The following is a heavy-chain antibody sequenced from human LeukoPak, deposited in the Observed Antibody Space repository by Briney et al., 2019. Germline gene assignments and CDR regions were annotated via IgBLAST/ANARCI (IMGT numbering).Heavy chain of an antibody. V-gene: IGHV3-7*01. J-gene: IGHJ2*01. Sequence: GGSLRLSCAPSGFSFSTYWMTWVRQAPGKGLEWVANIKQDGSEKYYVDSVKGRFTIFRDNARNSLYLQMNSLRAEDTAVYYCASMGRDYNSRWYFDLWGRGTLVTVSS. D-gene: IGHD2-21*01. CDR1: GFSFSTYW. CDR2: IKQDGSEK. CDR3: ASMGRDYNSRWYFDL.